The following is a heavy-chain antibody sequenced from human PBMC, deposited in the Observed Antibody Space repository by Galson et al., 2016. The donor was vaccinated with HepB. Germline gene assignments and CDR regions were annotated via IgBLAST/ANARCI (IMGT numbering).Heavy chain of an antibody. J-gene: IGHJ3*01. V-gene: IGHV4-39*01. CDR3: AQDTYDSSGYPI. D-gene: IGHD3-22*01. Sequence: SETLSLTCTVSGGSITTRFSHWGWIRQPPGKGLESIGFIYYTGANDYNPSLNGRVSVSVDTSKNQFSLTLSSVTAADTGIYYCAQDTYDSSGYPIWGRGTMVTVSS. CDR2: IYYTGAN. CDR1: GGSITTRFSH.